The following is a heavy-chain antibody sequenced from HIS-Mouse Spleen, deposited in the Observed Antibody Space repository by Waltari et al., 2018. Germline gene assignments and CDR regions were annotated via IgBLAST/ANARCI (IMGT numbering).Heavy chain of an antibody. CDR1: GGSSSGYY. J-gene: IGHJ3*02. CDR2: INHSGST. V-gene: IGHV4-34*01. CDR3: ARGPLGPDAFDI. Sequence: QVQLQQWGAGLLKPSETLSLTCAVYGGSSSGYYWSWIRQPPGKGLEWNGEINHSGSTNYNPSLKSRVTISVDTSKNQFSLKLSSVTAADTAVYYCARGPLGPDAFDIWGQGTMVTVSS.